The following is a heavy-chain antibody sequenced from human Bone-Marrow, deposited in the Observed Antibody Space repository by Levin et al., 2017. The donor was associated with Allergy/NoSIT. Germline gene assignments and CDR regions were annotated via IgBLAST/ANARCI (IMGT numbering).Heavy chain of an antibody. CDR2: IWYDGSNK. V-gene: IGHV3-33*01. D-gene: IGHD5-24*01. J-gene: IGHJ4*02. CDR1: GFTFSSYG. CDR3: ARDSRRDGYRFKGGFDY. Sequence: GGSLRLSCAASGFTFSSYGMHWVRQAPGKGLEWVAVIWYDGSNKYYADSVKGRFTISRDNSKNTLYLQMNSLRSEDTAVYYWARDSRRDGYRFKGGFDYWGQGTLVTVSS.